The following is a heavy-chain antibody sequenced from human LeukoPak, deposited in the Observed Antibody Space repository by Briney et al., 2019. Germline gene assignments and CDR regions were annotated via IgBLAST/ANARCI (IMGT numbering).Heavy chain of an antibody. D-gene: IGHD6-6*01. V-gene: IGHV3-23*01. CDR2: ISGSGVST. CDR1: GFTFSSYA. CDR3: AKAAVYSSSAGAIDY. Sequence: GGSLRLSCAASGFTFSSYAMRWVRQAPGKGLEWVSAISGSGVSTYYADSVKGRFTISRDNSKNTLYLQMNSLRAEDTAVYYCAKAAVYSSSAGAIDYWGQGTLVTVSS. J-gene: IGHJ4*02.